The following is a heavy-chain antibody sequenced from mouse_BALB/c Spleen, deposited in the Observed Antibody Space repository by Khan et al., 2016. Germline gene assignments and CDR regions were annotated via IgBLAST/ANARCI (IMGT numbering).Heavy chain of an antibody. V-gene: IGHV2-5-1*01. J-gene: IGHJ3*01. CDR2: IWRGGNT. Sequence: QVQLKESGPSLVQPSQSLSITCTVSGFSLTTYVVHWVRQSPGKGLEWLGVIWRGGNTEYNAALMSRLRITKDNAKSQVFLKMKSLQADATALYYCAKVTYYYSDGASFVYGGQGSLVTVSA. D-gene: IGHD2-10*01. CDR3: AKVTYYYSDGASFVY. CDR1: GFSLTTYV.